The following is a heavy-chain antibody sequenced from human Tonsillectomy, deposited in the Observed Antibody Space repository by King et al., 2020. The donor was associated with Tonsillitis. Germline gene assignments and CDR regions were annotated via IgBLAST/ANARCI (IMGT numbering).Heavy chain of an antibody. J-gene: IGHJ5*02. CDR1: GFTFSSYG. D-gene: IGHD4-17*01. CDR2: ISYDGSNK. Sequence: VQLVESGGGVVQPGRSLRLSCAASGFTFSSYGMHWVRQAPGKGLEWVAVISYDGSNKYYADSVKGRFTISRDNSKNTLYLQMNSLRAEDTAVYYCAKPPQAYGDYKCGWFDPWGQGTLVTVSS. V-gene: IGHV3-30*18. CDR3: AKPPQAYGDYKCGWFDP.